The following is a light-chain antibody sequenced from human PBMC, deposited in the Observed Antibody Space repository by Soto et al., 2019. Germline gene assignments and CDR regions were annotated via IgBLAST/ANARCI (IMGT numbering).Light chain of an antibody. CDR2: GAS. Sequence: EIVLTQSPSTLSFSPGERAPLSCRASQSVSSSYLAWYQQKPGQAPRLLIYGASTRATGIPAKFSGSGSGTEFTLTISSLQSEDFAVYYCQQYNDWPRTFGQGTKVDIK. CDR1: QSVSSSY. J-gene: IGKJ1*01. CDR3: QQYNDWPRT. V-gene: IGKV3-15*01.